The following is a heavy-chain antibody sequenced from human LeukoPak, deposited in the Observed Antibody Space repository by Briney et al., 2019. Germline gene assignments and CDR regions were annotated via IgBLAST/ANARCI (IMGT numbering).Heavy chain of an antibody. CDR3: ATLDY. Sequence: PGGSLRLSCAASGFTFGSYWMSWVRQAPGKGLEWVANIKQDGSEKYYVDSVKGRFTISRDNAKNSLYLQMNSLGAEDTAVYYCATLDYWGQGTLVTVSS. J-gene: IGHJ4*02. CDR2: IKQDGSEK. V-gene: IGHV3-7*01. CDR1: GFTFGSYW.